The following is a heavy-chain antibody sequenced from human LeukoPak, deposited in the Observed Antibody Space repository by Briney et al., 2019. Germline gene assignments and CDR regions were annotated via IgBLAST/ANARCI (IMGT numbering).Heavy chain of an antibody. V-gene: IGHV4-59*01. CDR2: IYYSGST. CDR3: ARGSFFDGWYFDY. D-gene: IGHD5-24*01. Sequence: SETLSLTCTVSGGSISSYYWSWIRQPPGKGLEWIGYIYYSGSTNYNPSLQSRVTISVDTSKNQFSLKLSSVTAADTAVYYCARGSFFDGWYFDYWGQGTLVTVSS. CDR1: GGSISSYY. J-gene: IGHJ4*02.